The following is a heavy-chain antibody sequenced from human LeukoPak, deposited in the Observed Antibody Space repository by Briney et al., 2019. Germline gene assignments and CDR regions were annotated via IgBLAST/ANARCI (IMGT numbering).Heavy chain of an antibody. D-gene: IGHD3-3*01. J-gene: IGHJ5*02. CDR3: ARDHYDFWSGYPVSFDP. V-gene: IGHV1-18*01. Sequence: ASVKVSCKASGYTFTSYGISWVLQAPGQGLEWMGWISAYNGNTNYAQKLQGRVTMTTDTSTSTAYMELRSLRSDDTAVYYCARDHYDFWSGYPVSFDPWGQGTLVTVSS. CDR1: GYTFTSYG. CDR2: ISAYNGNT.